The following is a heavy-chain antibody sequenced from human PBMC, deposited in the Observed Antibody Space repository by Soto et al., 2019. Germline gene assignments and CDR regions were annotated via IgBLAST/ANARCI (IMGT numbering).Heavy chain of an antibody. J-gene: IGHJ4*02. Sequence: ASVKLSCKASGYTFTSYAMHWVRQAPGQRLEWMGWINAYNGNTKYAQKLQGRVTMTTDTSASTAYMELRSLRSEDTAVYYCARGGYYDSSGYYYFDYWGQGTLVTVSS. CDR2: INAYNGNT. V-gene: IGHV1-3*01. CDR3: ARGGYYDSSGYYYFDY. D-gene: IGHD3-22*01. CDR1: GYTFTSYA.